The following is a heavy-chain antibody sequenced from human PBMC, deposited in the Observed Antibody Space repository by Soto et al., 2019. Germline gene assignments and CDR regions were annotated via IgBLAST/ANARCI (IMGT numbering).Heavy chain of an antibody. Sequence: ASVKVSCKASGYTFTSYAMHWVRQAPGQRLEWMGWINAGNGNTKYSQKFQGRVTITRDTSASTAYMELSSLRSEDTAVYYCATDRYSSGWETDYYYGMDVWGQGTTVTVSS. V-gene: IGHV1-3*01. D-gene: IGHD6-19*01. J-gene: IGHJ6*02. CDR3: ATDRYSSGWETDYYYGMDV. CDR2: INAGNGNT. CDR1: GYTFTSYA.